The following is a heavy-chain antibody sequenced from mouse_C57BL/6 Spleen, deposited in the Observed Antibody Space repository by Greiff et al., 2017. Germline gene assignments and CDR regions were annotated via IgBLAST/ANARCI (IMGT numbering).Heavy chain of an antibody. Sequence: EVQLVESGGDLVKPGGSLKLSCAASGFTFSSYGMSWVRQTPDKRLEWVATISSGGSYTYYPESVKGRFTISRDNAKNTLYLQMSSLKSEDTAMYYCARQITTVVATGDAMDYWGQGTSVTVSS. D-gene: IGHD1-1*01. CDR1: GFTFSSYG. CDR3: ARQITTVVATGDAMDY. V-gene: IGHV5-6*01. J-gene: IGHJ4*01. CDR2: ISSGGSYT.